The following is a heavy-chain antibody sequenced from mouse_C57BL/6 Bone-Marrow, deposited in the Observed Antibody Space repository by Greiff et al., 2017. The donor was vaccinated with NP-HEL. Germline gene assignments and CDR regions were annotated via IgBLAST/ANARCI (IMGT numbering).Heavy chain of an antibody. V-gene: IGHV5-9-1*02. CDR1: GFTFSSYA. D-gene: IGHD1-1*01. Sequence: EVQRVESGEGLVKPGGSLKLSCAASGFTFSSYAMSWVRQTPEKRLEWVAYISSGGDYIYYADTVKGRFTISRDNARNTLYLQMSSLKSEDTAMYYCTSPHYYGSSTAWFAYWGQGTLVTVSA. J-gene: IGHJ3*01. CDR2: ISSGGDYI. CDR3: TSPHYYGSSTAWFAY.